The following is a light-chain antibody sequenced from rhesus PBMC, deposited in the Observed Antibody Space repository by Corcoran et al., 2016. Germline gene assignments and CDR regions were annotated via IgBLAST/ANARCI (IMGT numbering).Light chain of an antibody. CDR2: DAS. J-gene: IGKJ1*01. V-gene: IGKV3-35*01. CDR3: QQFGNWPRT. CDR1: QSVSSS. Sequence: EIVVTQSPATLSLSPGERATLPCRASQSVSSSLAWYQQKPGQAHRLLTYDASSRATGIPDRVSGSGSGTDFTLTISSLEPEDVGVYYCQQFGNWPRTFGQGTKVEIK.